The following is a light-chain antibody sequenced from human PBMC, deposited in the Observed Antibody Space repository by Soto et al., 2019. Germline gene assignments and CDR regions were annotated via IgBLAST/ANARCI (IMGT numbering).Light chain of an antibody. V-gene: IGLV2-23*01. CDR3: CSYAGSSTV. CDR1: SSDVGSYNL. Sequence: QSVLTQPASVSGSPGQSITISCTGTSSDVGSYNLVSWYQQHPGKAPKLMIYEASKRPSGVSNRFSGSKSGNTASLTISGLQAEDEADYSCCSYAGSSTVFGTGTKLTVL. CDR2: EAS. J-gene: IGLJ1*01.